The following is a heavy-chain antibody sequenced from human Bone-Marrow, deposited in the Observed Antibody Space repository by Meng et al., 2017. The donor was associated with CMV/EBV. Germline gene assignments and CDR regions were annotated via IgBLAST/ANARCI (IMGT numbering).Heavy chain of an antibody. J-gene: IGHJ6*02. D-gene: IGHD2-2*02. V-gene: IGHV4-61*01. CDR3: ASGWGYQLLYKYYYYYGMDV. CDR1: SGSVSSGSSY. Sequence: SETLSLTCTVSSGSVSSGSSYWSWIRQPPGKGLEWIGYIYYSGSTNYHPSLKSRVTISVDTSKNQFSLKLSSVTAADTAVDYCASGWGYQLLYKYYYYYGMDVWGQGTTVTVSS. CDR2: IYYSGST.